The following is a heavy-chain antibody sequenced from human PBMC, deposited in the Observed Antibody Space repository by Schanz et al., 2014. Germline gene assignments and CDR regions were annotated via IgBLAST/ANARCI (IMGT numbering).Heavy chain of an antibody. CDR2: INPSGGST. J-gene: IGHJ6*02. CDR1: GYTFTSDS. Sequence: QVQLVQSGAEVKKPGASVKVSCKASGYTFTSDSMHWVRQAPGQGLEWMGMINPSGGSTTYAQKFQGRVTMTRDTSTSTVYMELRSLRSDDTAVYYCARVQDDILTGSEYYYGMDVWGQGTLVTVSS. V-gene: IGHV1-46*01. D-gene: IGHD3-9*01. CDR3: ARVQDDILTGSEYYYGMDV.